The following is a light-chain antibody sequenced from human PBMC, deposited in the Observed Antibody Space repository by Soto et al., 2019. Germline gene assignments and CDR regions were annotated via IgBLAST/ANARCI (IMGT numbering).Light chain of an antibody. J-gene: IGLJ2*01. CDR3: CSYAGFSTFVV. Sequence: QSALTQPPSASGSPGQSVTISCTGTSSDVGGYDFVSWYQHHPGKAPKLMIYEVSKRPSGVPDRFSGSKSGNTASLTVSGLQAEDEADYYCCSYAGFSTFVVFGGGTKLTVL. CDR2: EVS. V-gene: IGLV2-8*01. CDR1: SSDVGGYDF.